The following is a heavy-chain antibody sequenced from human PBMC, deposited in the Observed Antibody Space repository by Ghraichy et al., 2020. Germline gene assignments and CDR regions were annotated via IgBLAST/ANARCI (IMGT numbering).Heavy chain of an antibody. J-gene: IGHJ6*02. CDR3: ARGPYWGGGNPNYGMDV. Sequence: ASVKVSCKASGYTFTGYYMYWVRQAPGQGLEWMGWINPNSGGTNFAQKFQGRVTMTRDTSISTAYMELSRLRSDDTAVYYCARGPYWGGGNPNYGMDVWGQGTTVTVSS. D-gene: IGHD4-23*01. CDR2: INPNSGGT. V-gene: IGHV1-2*02. CDR1: GYTFTGYY.